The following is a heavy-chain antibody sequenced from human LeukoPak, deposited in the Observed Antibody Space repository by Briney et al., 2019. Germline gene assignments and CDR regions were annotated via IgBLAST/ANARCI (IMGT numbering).Heavy chain of an antibody. J-gene: IGHJ4*02. CDR1: GFTVSSNY. Sequence: GGSLRLSCAAPGFTVSSNYMSWVRQAPGKGLEWVSGISWNSGSIGYADSVKGRFTISRDNAKNSLHLQMNSLRDEDTALYYCAKEGDSSFIDYWGQGTLVTVSS. D-gene: IGHD6-13*01. CDR2: ISWNSGSI. V-gene: IGHV3-9*01. CDR3: AKEGDSSFIDY.